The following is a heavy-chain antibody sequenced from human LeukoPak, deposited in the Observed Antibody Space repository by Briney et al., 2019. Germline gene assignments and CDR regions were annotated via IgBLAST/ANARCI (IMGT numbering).Heavy chain of an antibody. J-gene: IGHJ4*02. Sequence: PGGSLRLSCAASGFTFSSYAMSWVRQAPGKGLEWVSAISGSGINTYYADSVKGRFTISRDNSRNTLYLQMNSLRAEDTAVYYCAKVDPIVVVVAATPYFDYWGQGTLVTVSS. V-gene: IGHV3-23*01. D-gene: IGHD2-15*01. CDR2: ISGSGINT. CDR1: GFTFSSYA. CDR3: AKVDPIVVVVAATPYFDY.